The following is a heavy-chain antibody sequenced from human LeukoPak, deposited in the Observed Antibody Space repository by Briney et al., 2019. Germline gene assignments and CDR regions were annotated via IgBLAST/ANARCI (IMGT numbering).Heavy chain of an antibody. CDR2: IIPIFGTA. D-gene: IGHD3-16*01. CDR3: AKALTDHQDLNAFDF. V-gene: IGHV1-69*01. CDR1: GGTFSSYA. Sequence: ASVKVSCKASGGTFSSYAISWVRQAPGQGLEWMGGIIPIFGTANYAQKFQGRVTITADESTSTAYMELSSLRSEDTAVYYCAKALTDHQDLNAFDFWGQGTVVTVSP. J-gene: IGHJ3*01.